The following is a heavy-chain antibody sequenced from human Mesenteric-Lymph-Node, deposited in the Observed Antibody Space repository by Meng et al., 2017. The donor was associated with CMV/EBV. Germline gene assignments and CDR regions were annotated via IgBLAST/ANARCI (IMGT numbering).Heavy chain of an antibody. CDR2: MNPNSGNT. CDR3: ARGSSSWYNDY. J-gene: IGHJ4*02. CDR1: GYTFTSYD. V-gene: IGHV1-8*01. Sequence: SCKASGYTFTSYDINWVRQATGQGLEWMGWMNPNSGNTGYAQKFQGRVTITRDTSASTAYMELSSLRSEDTAVYYCARGSSSWYNDYWGQGTLVTVSS. D-gene: IGHD6-13*01.